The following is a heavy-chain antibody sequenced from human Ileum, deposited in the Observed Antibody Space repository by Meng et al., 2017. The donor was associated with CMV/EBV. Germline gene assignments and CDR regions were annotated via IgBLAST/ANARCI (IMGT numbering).Heavy chain of an antibody. V-gene: IGHV3-23*01. J-gene: IGHJ4*02. Sequence: GGSLRLSCAASGFTFSRYAMTWVRQAPGKGLEWVSSISAGGDITYYADSVRGRFTISRDNSKTTLYLQMNSLTAEDTAVYYCAKHDYGDSRDYDYWGQG. CDR3: AKHDYGDSRDYDY. CDR2: ISAGGDIT. CDR1: GFTFSRYA. D-gene: IGHD4-17*01.